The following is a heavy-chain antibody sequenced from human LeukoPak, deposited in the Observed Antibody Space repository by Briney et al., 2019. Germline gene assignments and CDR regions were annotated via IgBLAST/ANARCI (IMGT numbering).Heavy chain of an antibody. D-gene: IGHD1-1*01. V-gene: IGHV3-23*01. CDR1: GFTFSSYG. CDR3: AKDGLERPFNWFDP. J-gene: IGHJ5*02. CDR2: ISGSGGST. Sequence: GGSLRLSCAASGFTFSSYGMSWVRQAPGKGLEWVSAISGSGGSTYYADSVKGRSTISRDNSKNTLHLQMNSLRAEDTAVYYCAKDGLERPFNWFDPWGQGTLVTVSS.